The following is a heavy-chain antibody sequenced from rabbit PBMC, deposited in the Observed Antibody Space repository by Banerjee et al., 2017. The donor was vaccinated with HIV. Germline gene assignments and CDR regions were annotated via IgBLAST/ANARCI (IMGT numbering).Heavy chain of an antibody. CDR2: IGAGGYST. CDR3: ARASDGLDWAYDL. J-gene: IGHJ3*01. Sequence: QEQLVESGGGLVQPEGSLTLTCTASGFTISSNYWICWVRQAPGKGLEWIGCIGAGGYSTAFASWAQGRFTISKTSSTTVTLQMTSLTAADTATYFCARASDGLDWAYDLWGQGTLVTVS. V-gene: IGHV1S45*01. CDR1: GFTISSNYW. D-gene: IGHD2-1*01.